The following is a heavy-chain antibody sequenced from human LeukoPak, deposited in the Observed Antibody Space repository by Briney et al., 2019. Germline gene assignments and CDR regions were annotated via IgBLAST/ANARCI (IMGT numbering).Heavy chain of an antibody. J-gene: IGHJ4*02. V-gene: IGHV3-23*01. CDR2: ISGSGGST. CDR1: GFTFSSYA. Sequence: PGASLRLSCAASGFTFSSYAMSWVRQAPGKGLEWVSAISGSGGSTYYADSVKGRFTISRDNSKSTLYLQMNSLRAEDTAVYYCAKVSCSSTSCNFDYWGQGTLVTVSS. CDR3: AKVSCSSTSCNFDY. D-gene: IGHD2-2*01.